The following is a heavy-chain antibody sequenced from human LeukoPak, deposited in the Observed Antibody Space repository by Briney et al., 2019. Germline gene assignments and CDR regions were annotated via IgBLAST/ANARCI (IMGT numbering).Heavy chain of an antibody. Sequence: GGSLRLSCAGSGFTFRTYAMDWVRQVPGKGLEWVAGITGNGGMIRYADSVKGRFTISRDNSKNTLYLQMKSLRVEDTAVYYCAKDRVPDGMWEIDSWGQGAPVTVSS. CDR1: GFTFRTYA. V-gene: IGHV3-23*01. CDR2: ITGNGGMI. D-gene: IGHD1-26*01. J-gene: IGHJ4*02. CDR3: AKDRVPDGMWEIDS.